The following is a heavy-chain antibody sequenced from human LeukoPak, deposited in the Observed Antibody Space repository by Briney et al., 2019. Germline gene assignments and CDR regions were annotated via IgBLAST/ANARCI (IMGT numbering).Heavy chain of an antibody. V-gene: IGHV3-21*01. CDR3: ARDAGYGDNWFDP. CDR2: ISSSSSYI. CDR1: GFTFSSYS. J-gene: IGHJ5*02. Sequence: GGPLRLSCAASGFTFSSYSMNWVRQAPGKGLEWVSSISSSSSYIYYADSVKGRFTISRDNAKNSLYLQMNSLRAEDTAVYYCARDAGYGDNWFDPWGQGTLVTVSS. D-gene: IGHD4-17*01.